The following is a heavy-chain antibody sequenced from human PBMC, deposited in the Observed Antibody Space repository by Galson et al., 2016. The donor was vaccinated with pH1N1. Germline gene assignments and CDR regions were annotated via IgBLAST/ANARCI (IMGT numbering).Heavy chain of an antibody. J-gene: IGHJ6*02. CDR3: AREWDGRLHVGELFCGRYQFSGMDV. Sequence: SVKVSCKASGYTFTNYAMNWVRQAPGQGLEWMGWINTNTGNPTYVQGFTGRFVFSLDTSVSTAYLQISGLQAEDTAVQYCAREWDGRLHVGELFCGRYQFSGMDVWGQGTTVTVSS. D-gene: IGHD3-16*01. CDR1: GYTFTNYA. V-gene: IGHV7-4-1*02. CDR2: INTNTGNP.